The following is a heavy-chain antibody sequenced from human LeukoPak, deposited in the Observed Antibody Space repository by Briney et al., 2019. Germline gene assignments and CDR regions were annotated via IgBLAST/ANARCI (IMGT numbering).Heavy chain of an antibody. V-gene: IGHV3-23*01. Sequence: PGGSLRLSCAASGFTFSSYGMSWVRQAPGKGLEWVSAISGSGGSTYYADSVKGRFTISRDNSKHTLYLQMNSLRAEDTAVYHCASRHDYGDYVGYAFDIWGQGTMVTVSS. CDR2: ISGSGGST. J-gene: IGHJ3*02. D-gene: IGHD4-17*01. CDR1: GFTFSSYG. CDR3: ASRHDYGDYVGYAFDI.